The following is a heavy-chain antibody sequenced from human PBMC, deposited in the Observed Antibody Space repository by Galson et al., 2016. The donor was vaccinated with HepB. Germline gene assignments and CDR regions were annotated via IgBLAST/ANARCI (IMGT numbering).Heavy chain of an antibody. J-gene: IGHJ4*01. Sequence: SLRLSCAASSFSFGSYAMSWVRQAPGKGLEWVSTITYDGGITYYADSVEGRFTISRDNSKSTLFLQMNNLRAEDTAIYYCANLWYQLLGDHWGQGILVTVSP. CDR3: ANLWYQLLGDH. CDR1: SFSFGSYA. V-gene: IGHV3-23*01. CDR2: ITYDGGIT. D-gene: IGHD2-21*01.